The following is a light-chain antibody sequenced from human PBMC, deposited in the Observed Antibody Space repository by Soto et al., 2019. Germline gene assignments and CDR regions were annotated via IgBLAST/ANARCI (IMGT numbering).Light chain of an antibody. CDR2: GTS. CDR3: QQYNDWPLT. V-gene: IGKV3-15*01. CDR1: HSVSSN. J-gene: IGKJ4*01. Sequence: EIVMTQSPATLSVSPGERATLSCRASHSVSSNLAWYQQKPGQAPRLLIFGTSTRATGIPVRFSGSGSGTEFTVTISSLQSEDSAVYSCQQYNDWPLTFGGGTKVEIK.